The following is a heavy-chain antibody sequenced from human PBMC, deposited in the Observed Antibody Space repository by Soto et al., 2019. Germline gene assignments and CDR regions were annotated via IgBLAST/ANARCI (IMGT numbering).Heavy chain of an antibody. J-gene: IGHJ6*02. CDR1: GGTFSSYA. CDR3: ARGYRAAATSYYYGMDV. CDR2: IIPIFGTA. Sequence: GASVKVSCKASGGTFSSYAISWVRQAPGQGLEWMGGIIPIFGTANCAQKFQGRVTITADKSTSTAYMELSSLRSEDTAVYYCARGYRAAATSYYYGMDVWGQGTTVTVSS. V-gene: IGHV1-69*06. D-gene: IGHD5-12*01.